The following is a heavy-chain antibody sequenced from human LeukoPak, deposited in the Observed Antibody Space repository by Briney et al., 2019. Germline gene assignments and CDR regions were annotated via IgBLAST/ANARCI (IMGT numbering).Heavy chain of an antibody. CDR2: INPSGGST. CDR3: ARNHDYGDYGNWFDP. J-gene: IGHJ5*02. Sequence: GASVKVSCKASGYTFTSYYMLWVRQAPGQGLEWMGIINPSGGSTSYAQKFQGRVTMTRDTSTSTVYMELSSLRSEDTAVYYCARNHDYGDYGNWFDPWGQGTLVTVSS. CDR1: GYTFTSYY. D-gene: IGHD4-17*01. V-gene: IGHV1-46*01.